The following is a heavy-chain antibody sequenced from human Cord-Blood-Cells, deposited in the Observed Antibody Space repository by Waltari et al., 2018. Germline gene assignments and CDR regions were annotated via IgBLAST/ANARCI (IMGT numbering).Heavy chain of an antibody. D-gene: IGHD1-1*01. V-gene: IGHV3-23*01. J-gene: IGHJ3*02. Sequence: EVQLLCSGGGLVQPGGALRLSCAGCGVPFSSYAISVLRQPPGMGLAWVSAISGSGGSTYYADSVKGRFTISRDNSKNTLYLQMNSLRAEDTAVYYCAKPFFRNEGYDAFDIWGQGTMVTVSS. CDR1: GVPFSSYA. CDR2: ISGSGGST. CDR3: AKPFFRNEGYDAFDI.